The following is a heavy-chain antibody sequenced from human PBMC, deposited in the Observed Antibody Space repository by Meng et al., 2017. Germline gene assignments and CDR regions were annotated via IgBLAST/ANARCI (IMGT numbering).Heavy chain of an antibody. CDR3: ASGPPGWFDP. CDR1: GGTFSSYA. D-gene: IGHD7-27*01. J-gene: IGHJ5*02. CDR2: IIPIFGTA. V-gene: IGHV1-69*06. Sequence: VEVVRAGAEVKKPGSSVKVSCKSSGGTFSSYAISWVRQAPGQGLEWMGGIIPIFGTANYAQKFQGRVTITADKSTSTAYMELSSLRSEDTAVYYCASGPPGWFDPWGQGTLVTVSS.